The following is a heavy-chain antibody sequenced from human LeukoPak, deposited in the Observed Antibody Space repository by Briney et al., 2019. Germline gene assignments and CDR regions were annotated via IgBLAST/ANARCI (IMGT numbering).Heavy chain of an antibody. CDR3: ARWEVRGIVAAIDWDY. Sequence: GGSLRLSCAASGFTFSSYEMNWVRHAPGKGLVWVSYISSSGSTIYYADSVKGRFTISRDNAKNSLYLQMNSLRAEDTAVYYCARWEVRGIVAAIDWDYWGQGPLVTVSS. J-gene: IGHJ4*02. CDR2: ISSSGSTI. V-gene: IGHV3-48*03. CDR1: GFTFSSYE. D-gene: IGHD1-26*01.